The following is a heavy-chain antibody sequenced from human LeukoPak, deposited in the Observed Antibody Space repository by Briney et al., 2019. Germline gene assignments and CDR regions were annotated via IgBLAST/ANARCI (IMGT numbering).Heavy chain of an antibody. J-gene: IGHJ4*02. CDR2: IWNDGSHE. CDR1: GFTFSSYG. D-gene: IGHD4-17*01. CDR3: AKDATEYGDSHFDC. V-gene: IGHV3-33*06. Sequence: PGGSLRLSCAASGFTFSSYGMHWVRQAPGKGLEGVAVIWNDGSHEYYADSEKGRFTISRDNSRDTVYLQMNSLRDEDTAVYYCAKDATEYGDSHFDCWGQGTLVTVSS.